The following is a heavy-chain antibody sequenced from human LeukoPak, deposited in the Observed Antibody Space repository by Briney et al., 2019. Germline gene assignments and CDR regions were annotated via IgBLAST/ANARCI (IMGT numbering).Heavy chain of an antibody. CDR2: MSPNSGNT. V-gene: IGHV1-8*01. J-gene: IGHJ4*02. CDR3: ARGPPNWGYDY. Sequence: ASVTVSCTASGYTFTSYDINWVRQATGQGPEWMGWMSPNSGNTGYAQKFQGRVTMTRSTSMSTAYMELSSLRSGDTAVYYCARGPPNWGYDYWGQGTLVTVSS. CDR1: GYTFTSYD. D-gene: IGHD7-27*01.